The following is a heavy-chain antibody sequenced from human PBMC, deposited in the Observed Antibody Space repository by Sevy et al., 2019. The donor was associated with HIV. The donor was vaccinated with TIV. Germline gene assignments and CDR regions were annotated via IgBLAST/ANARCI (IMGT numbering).Heavy chain of an antibody. D-gene: IGHD2-15*01. CDR2: ISWNSGSI. CDR3: AKDMRYCRGGSGYPYYYYGMDV. CDR1: GFTFDDYA. Sequence: GGSLRLSCAASGFTFDDYAMHWVRQAPGKGLEWVSGISWNSGSIGYADSVKGRFTISSDNAKNSLYLQMNSLRAEDTALYYCAKDMRYCRGGSGYPYYYYGMDVWGQGTTVTVSS. V-gene: IGHV3-9*01. J-gene: IGHJ6*02.